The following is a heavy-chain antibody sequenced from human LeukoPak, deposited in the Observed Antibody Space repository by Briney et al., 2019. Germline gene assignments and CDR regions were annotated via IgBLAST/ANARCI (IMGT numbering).Heavy chain of an antibody. Sequence: PGGSLRLSCAASGFTYSNFGMNWVRQAPGKGLEWVSSISSGSSYIYYADSVKGRFTISRDNAKNSLYLQMNSLGAEDTAVYYCARDKGYFDYWGQGTLVTVSS. V-gene: IGHV3-21*01. CDR3: ARDKGYFDY. CDR1: GFTYSNFG. J-gene: IGHJ4*02. CDR2: ISSGSSYI.